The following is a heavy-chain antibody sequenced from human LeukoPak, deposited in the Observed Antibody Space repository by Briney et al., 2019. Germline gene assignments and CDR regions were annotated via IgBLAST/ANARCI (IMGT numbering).Heavy chain of an antibody. CDR2: IWYDGSNK. J-gene: IGHJ4*02. V-gene: IGHV3-33*01. Sequence: GGSLRLSCAASGFTFRSYGMHWVRQAPGKGLEWVAVIWYDGSNKYYADSVKGRFTVSRDNSKNTLYLQMNSLRAEDTAVYYCARSVGYWGQGTLVTVSS. CDR1: GFTFRSYG. CDR3: ARSVGY.